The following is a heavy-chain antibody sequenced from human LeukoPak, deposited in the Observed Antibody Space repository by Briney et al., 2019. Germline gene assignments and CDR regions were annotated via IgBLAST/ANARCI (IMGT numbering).Heavy chain of an antibody. CDR3: ARDYYDSSGYYSYYYGMDV. V-gene: IGHV6-1*01. D-gene: IGHD3-22*01. CDR2: TYYRSKWYN. Sequence: SQTLSLTCAISGDSVSSNSAAWNWIRQSPSRGLEWLGRTYYRSKWYNDYAVSVKSRITINPDTSKNQFSLQLNSVTPEDTAVYYCARDYYDSSGYYSYYYGMDVRGQGTTVTVSS. CDR1: GDSVSSNSAA. J-gene: IGHJ6*02.